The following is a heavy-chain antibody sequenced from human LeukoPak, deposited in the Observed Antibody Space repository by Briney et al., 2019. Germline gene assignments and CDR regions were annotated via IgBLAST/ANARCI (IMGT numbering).Heavy chain of an antibody. J-gene: IGHJ4*02. Sequence: ASETLSLTCAVYDESFSGYYWSWIRQPPGKGLEWIGEISHSGSTNYNPSLKSRVTISVDTSKSQFSLNLRSVTAADTAVYYCAKSLVGASYRLDYWGQGTLVTVSS. CDR2: ISHSGST. D-gene: IGHD3-16*02. CDR1: DESFSGYY. V-gene: IGHV4-34*01. CDR3: AKSLVGASYRLDY.